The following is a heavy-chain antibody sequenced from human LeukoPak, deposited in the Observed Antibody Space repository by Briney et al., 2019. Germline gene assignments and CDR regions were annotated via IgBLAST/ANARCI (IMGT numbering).Heavy chain of an antibody. D-gene: IGHD4-11*01. CDR3: ARTDYSLP. CDR2: ISQSGKT. J-gene: IGHJ5*02. V-gene: IGHV4-34*01. Sequence: KTSETLSHTCAVSGGSFSGYWWCWIRQSPGTGLEWIGEISQSGKTNYNPSFESRVTISLDTSKNQFSLHLSSVTAADTAVYYCARTDYSLPWGQGTPVTVSS. CDR1: GGSFSGYW.